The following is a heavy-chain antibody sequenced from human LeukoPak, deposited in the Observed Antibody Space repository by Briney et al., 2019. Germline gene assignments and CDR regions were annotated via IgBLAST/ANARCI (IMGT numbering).Heavy chain of an antibody. J-gene: IGHJ4*02. CDR1: GFTFSNYW. V-gene: IGHV3-30*03. Sequence: GGSLRLSCVTSGFTFSNYWMHWVRQAPGKGLEWVAVISYDGSNKYYADSVKGRFTFSRDNSKNTLNLQMNSLRAEDTAVYYCARDRYYGSGSYSFDYWGQGTLVTVSS. CDR3: ARDRYYGSGSYSFDY. D-gene: IGHD3-10*01. CDR2: ISYDGSNK.